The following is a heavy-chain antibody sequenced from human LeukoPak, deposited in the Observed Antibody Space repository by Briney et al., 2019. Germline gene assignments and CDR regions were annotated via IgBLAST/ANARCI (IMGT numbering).Heavy chain of an antibody. Sequence: SETLSLTCTVSGGSVSSGSYYWSWIRQPPGKGLEWIGEIYYSGSTNYNPSLNRRVTISVDTSKNQFSLKLSSVTAADTAVYYCARERIAGAGTFDYEGRGTLAPVSA. D-gene: IGHD6-19*01. J-gene: IGHJ4*02. CDR2: IYYSGST. CDR1: GGSVSSGSYY. CDR3: ARERIAGAGTFDY. V-gene: IGHV4-61*01.